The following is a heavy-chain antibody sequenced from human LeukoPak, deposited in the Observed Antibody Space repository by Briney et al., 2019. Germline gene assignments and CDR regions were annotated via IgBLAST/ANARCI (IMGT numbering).Heavy chain of an antibody. Sequence: GGSLRLSCAASGFTFSSYSMNWVRQAPGKGLEWVSSISSSSSYIYYADSVKGRFTISRDNAKNSLYLQMNSLRAEDTAVYYCARSPSRTGNDAFDIWGQGTMVTVSS. CDR2: ISSSSSYI. CDR3: ARSPSRTGNDAFDI. V-gene: IGHV3-21*01. D-gene: IGHD7-27*01. J-gene: IGHJ3*02. CDR1: GFTFSSYS.